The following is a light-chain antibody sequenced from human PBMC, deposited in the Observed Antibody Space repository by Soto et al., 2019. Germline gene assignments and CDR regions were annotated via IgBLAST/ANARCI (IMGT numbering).Light chain of an antibody. Sequence: AIRMTQSPSSLSASTGDRVTITCRASQGISSYLAWYQQKPGKAPKPLIYAASTLQSGVPSRFSGSGSGTDFTLTISCLQSEDFATYYCQQYYSYSWTFGQGTKVEIK. J-gene: IGKJ1*01. V-gene: IGKV1-8*01. CDR3: QQYYSYSWT. CDR2: AAS. CDR1: QGISSY.